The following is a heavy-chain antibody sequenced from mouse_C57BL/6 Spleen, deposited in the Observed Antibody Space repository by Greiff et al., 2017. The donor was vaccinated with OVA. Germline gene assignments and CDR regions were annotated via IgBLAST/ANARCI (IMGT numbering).Heavy chain of an antibody. CDR2: IYPGDGDT. CDR3: ARGDYGYYFDY. CDR1: GYAFSSYW. Sequence: QVQLQQSGAELVKPGASVKISCKASGYAFSSYWMNWVKQRPGKGLEWIGQIYPGDGDTNYNGKFKGKATLTADKSSSTAYMQLSSLTSEDSAVYFCARGDYGYYFDYWGQGTTRTVSS. J-gene: IGHJ2*01. V-gene: IGHV1-80*01. D-gene: IGHD2-4*01.